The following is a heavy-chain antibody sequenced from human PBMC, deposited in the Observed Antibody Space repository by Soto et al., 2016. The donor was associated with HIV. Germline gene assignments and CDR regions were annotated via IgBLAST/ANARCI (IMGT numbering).Heavy chain of an antibody. V-gene: IGHV4-39*01. J-gene: IGHJ4*02. CDR2: IYYSGST. CDR3: ATASYCTGVYAMVLFDY. Sequence: QLQLQESGPGLVKPSETLSLTCTVSGGSISSSSYYWGWIRQPPGKGLEWIGSIYYSGSTYYNPSLKSRVTISVDTSKNQFSLKLSSVTAADTAVYYCATASYCTGVYAMVLFDYWGLGNPGHRLL. CDR1: GGSISSSSYY. D-gene: IGHD2-8*02.